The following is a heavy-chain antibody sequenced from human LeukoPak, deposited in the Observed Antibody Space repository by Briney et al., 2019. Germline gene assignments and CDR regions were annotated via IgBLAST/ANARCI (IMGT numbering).Heavy chain of an antibody. V-gene: IGHV1-2*02. CDR2: INPNSGGT. Sequence: ASVKVSCKASGYTFTGYYMHWVRQAPGQGLEWMGWINPNSGGTNYAQKFQGRVTMTRDTSISTAYMEVSRLRSDDTAVFYCARDRHNWNSNMFDYWGQGTLVTVSS. J-gene: IGHJ4*02. CDR1: GYTFTGYY. CDR3: ARDRHNWNSNMFDY. D-gene: IGHD1-20*01.